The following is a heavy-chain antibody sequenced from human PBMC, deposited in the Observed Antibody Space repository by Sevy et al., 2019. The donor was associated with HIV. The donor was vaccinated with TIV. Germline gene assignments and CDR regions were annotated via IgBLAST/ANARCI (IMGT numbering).Heavy chain of an antibody. J-gene: IGHJ4*02. CDR3: ARDPIGLTGYSDY. V-gene: IGHV1-69*13. CDR1: GGTFSRYS. D-gene: IGHD3-9*01. CDR2: LIPILGTA. Sequence: ASVKVSCKAPGGTFSRYSVSWVRQAPGQGLEWMGGLIPILGTANYALKFQGRVTITADESTDTAYMELSSLTPDDTAIYFCARDPIGLTGYSDYWGQGTLVTVSS.